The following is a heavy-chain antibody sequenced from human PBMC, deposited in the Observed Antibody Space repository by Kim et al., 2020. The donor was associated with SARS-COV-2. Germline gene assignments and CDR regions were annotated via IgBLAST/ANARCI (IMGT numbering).Heavy chain of an antibody. CDR1: GGTFSSYA. CDR3: AREGSPYYYDSSGYLETQNWFDP. CDR2: IIPIFGTA. J-gene: IGHJ5*02. D-gene: IGHD3-22*01. Sequence: SVKVSCKASGGTFSSYAISWVRQAPGQGLEWMGGIIPIFGTANYAQKFQGRVTITADESTSTAYMELSSLRSEDTAVYYCAREGSPYYYDSSGYLETQNWFDPWGQGTLVTVSS. V-gene: IGHV1-69*13.